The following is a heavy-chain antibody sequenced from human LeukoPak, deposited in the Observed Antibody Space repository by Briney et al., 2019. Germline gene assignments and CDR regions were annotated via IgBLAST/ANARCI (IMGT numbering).Heavy chain of an antibody. CDR1: GFTFSSYG. V-gene: IGHV3-30*03. Sequence: PGGSLRLSCAASGFTFSSYGMHWVRQAPGKGLERVAVISYDGSNKYYADSVKGRFTISRDNSKNTLYLQMNSLRAEDTAVYYCAGEPIVVVVAANLGMDVWGQGTTVTVSS. J-gene: IGHJ6*02. CDR3: AGEPIVVVVAANLGMDV. D-gene: IGHD2-15*01. CDR2: ISYDGSNK.